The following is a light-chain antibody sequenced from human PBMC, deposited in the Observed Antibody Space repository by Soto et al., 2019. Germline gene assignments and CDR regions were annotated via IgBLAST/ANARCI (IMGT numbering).Light chain of an antibody. J-gene: IGLJ1*01. CDR2: EVT. V-gene: IGLV2-8*01. CDR3: CSYGGNDNYV. CDR1: SSDVGGYNY. Sequence: QSALTQPPSASGSPGQAVAISYTGTSSDVGGYNYVSWYQQHPGKAPKLLIYEVTKRPSGVPDRFSGSKSGNTASLTVSGLQAEDEADYYCCSYGGNDNYVFGTGTKVTVL.